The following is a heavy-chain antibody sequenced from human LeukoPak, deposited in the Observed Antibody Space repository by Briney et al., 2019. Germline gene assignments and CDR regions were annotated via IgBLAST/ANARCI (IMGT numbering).Heavy chain of an antibody. Sequence: SETLSLTCAVYGGSFSGYYWSWLRQPPGKGLEWIGEINHGGSTNYNPSLKSRVTISVDTSKNQFSLKLSSVTAADTAVYYCARVIYGGVRGRGSINWFDPWGQGTLVTVSS. CDR1: GGSFSGYY. CDR3: ARVIYGGVRGRGSINWFDP. CDR2: INHGGST. J-gene: IGHJ5*02. D-gene: IGHD4-23*01. V-gene: IGHV4-34*01.